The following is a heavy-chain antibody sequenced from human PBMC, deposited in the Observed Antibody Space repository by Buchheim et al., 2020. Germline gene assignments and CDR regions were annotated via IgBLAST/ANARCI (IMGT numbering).Heavy chain of an antibody. J-gene: IGHJ4*02. V-gene: IGHV3-30*04. Sequence: QVQLVESGGGVVQPGRSLRLSCAASGFTFSSYAMHWVRQAPGKGLEWVAVISYDGSNKYYADSVKGRFTISRDNSKNTLYLQMTSLRAEDTAVYYCAREMYYDFWSGYYYSPFDYWGQGTL. D-gene: IGHD3-3*01. CDR2: ISYDGSNK. CDR3: AREMYYDFWSGYYYSPFDY. CDR1: GFTFSSYA.